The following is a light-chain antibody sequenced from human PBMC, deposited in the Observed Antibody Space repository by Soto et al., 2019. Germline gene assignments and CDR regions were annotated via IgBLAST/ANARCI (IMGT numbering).Light chain of an antibody. J-gene: IGKJ1*01. Sequence: EIVLTQSPGTLSLSPGERATLSCRASQSVSSSFLAWYQQKPGQAPRLLIYGASSRATGIPDRFSGSGPGTDFTLTISGLEPEDFAVYYCQQYGSSPWTFGQGTKVEIK. V-gene: IGKV3-20*01. CDR2: GAS. CDR1: QSVSSSF. CDR3: QQYGSSPWT.